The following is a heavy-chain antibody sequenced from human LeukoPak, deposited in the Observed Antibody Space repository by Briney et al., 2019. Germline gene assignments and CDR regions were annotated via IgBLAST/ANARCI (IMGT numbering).Heavy chain of an antibody. CDR3: ARGNGIVVPAAIRVWFDP. CDR1: GGSISSYY. CDR2: MYTSGST. D-gene: IGHD2-15*01. J-gene: IGHJ5*02. V-gene: IGHV4-4*09. Sequence: KPSETLSLTCTVSGGSISSYYWSWIRQPPGKGLEWIGHMYTSGSTNYNPSLVSRVTISVDKSKNQFSLKLNSVTAADTAVYYCARGNGIVVPAAIRVWFDPWGQGTPVTVSS.